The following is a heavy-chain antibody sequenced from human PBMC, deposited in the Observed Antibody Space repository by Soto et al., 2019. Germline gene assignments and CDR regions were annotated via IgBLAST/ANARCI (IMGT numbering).Heavy chain of an antibody. CDR2: INHSGST. V-gene: IGHV4-34*01. CDR1: GGSFSGYY. CDR3: ARGLATRGTEIYYFDY. D-gene: IGHD1-26*01. Sequence: PSETLSLTCAVYGGSFSGYYWSWIRQPPGKGLEWIGEINHSGSTNYNPSLKSRVTISVDTSKNQFSLKLSSVTAADTAVYYCARGLATRGTEIYYFDYWGQGTLVTVSS. J-gene: IGHJ4*02.